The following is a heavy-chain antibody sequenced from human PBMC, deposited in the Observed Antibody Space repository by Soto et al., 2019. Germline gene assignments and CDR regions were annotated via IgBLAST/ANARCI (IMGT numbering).Heavy chain of an antibody. CDR1: VGSISSYY. J-gene: IGHJ4*02. V-gene: IGHV4-59*12. Sequence: SETLSLTCTVSVGSISSYYWSWIRQPPGKGLEWIGYIYYSGSTNYNPSLKSRVTISVDTSKNQFSLKLSSVTAADTAVYYCAREGYYCSGGSCYSGYFDYWGQGTLVTVSS. CDR2: IYYSGST. D-gene: IGHD2-15*01. CDR3: AREGYYCSGGSCYSGYFDY.